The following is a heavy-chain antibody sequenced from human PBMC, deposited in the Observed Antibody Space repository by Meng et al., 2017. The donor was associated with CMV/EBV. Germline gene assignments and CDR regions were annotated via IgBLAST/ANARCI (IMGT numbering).Heavy chain of an antibody. CDR3: ARRRTSSGYSSSWSGYNWFDP. CDR1: GGSFSGYY. Sequence: SETLSLTCAVYGGSFSGYYWSWIRQPPGKGLEWIGEINHSGSTNYNPSLKSRVTISVDTSKHQFSLKLSSVTAADTAVSYCARRRTSSGYSSSWSGYNWFDPWGQGTLVTVSS. CDR2: INHSGST. D-gene: IGHD6-13*01. V-gene: IGHV4-34*01. J-gene: IGHJ5*02.